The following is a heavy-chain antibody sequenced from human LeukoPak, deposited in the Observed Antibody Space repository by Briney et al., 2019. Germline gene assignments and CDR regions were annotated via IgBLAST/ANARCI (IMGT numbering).Heavy chain of an antibody. CDR3: ARGLTPDAFDI. Sequence: PSETLSLTCTVPGGSISNYYWNWIRQPPGKGLEWIGYIYYSGTTNYNPSLKSRVSMSVDTSKNQFSLKLSSVTAADTAVYYCARGLTPDAFDIWGQGTMVTVSS. CDR1: GGSISNYY. CDR2: IYYSGTT. J-gene: IGHJ3*02. V-gene: IGHV4-59*01.